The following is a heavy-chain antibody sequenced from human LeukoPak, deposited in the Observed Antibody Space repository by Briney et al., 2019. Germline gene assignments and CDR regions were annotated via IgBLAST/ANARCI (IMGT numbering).Heavy chain of an antibody. J-gene: IGHJ4*02. CDR1: GGTFSSYA. Sequence: GASVKVSCKASGGTFSSYAISWVRQAPGQGLEWMGRIIPILGIANYAQMFQGRVTITADKSTSTAYMELSSLRSEDTAVYYCARGGDYGDYFDYWGQGTLVTVSS. D-gene: IGHD3-16*01. CDR3: ARGGDYGDYFDY. CDR2: IIPILGIA. V-gene: IGHV1-69*04.